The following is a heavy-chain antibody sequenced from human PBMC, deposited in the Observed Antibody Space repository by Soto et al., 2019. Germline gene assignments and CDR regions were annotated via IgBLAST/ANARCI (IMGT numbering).Heavy chain of an antibody. Sequence: EVQLVESGGGLVQPGGSLRLSCAASGFTFSSYSMNWVRQAPGKGLEWVSYISSSSSTIYYADSVMGRFTISRDNAKNSLYLQMNSLRAEDTAVYYCAREGVAGVFDYWGQGTLVTVSS. CDR1: GFTFSSYS. D-gene: IGHD6-19*01. CDR3: AREGVAGVFDY. J-gene: IGHJ4*02. V-gene: IGHV3-48*01. CDR2: ISSSSSTI.